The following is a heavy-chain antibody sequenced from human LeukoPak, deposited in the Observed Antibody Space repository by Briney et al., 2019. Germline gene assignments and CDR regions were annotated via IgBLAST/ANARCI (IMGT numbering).Heavy chain of an antibody. D-gene: IGHD3-22*01. CDR3: AKDSGITMIVVVIPYWYFDL. CDR1: GFTFSSYA. Sequence: QSGGSLRLSCAASGFTFSSYAMSWVRQAPGKGLEWVSVISGSGGSTYYADSVKGRFTISRDNSKNTLYLQMNSLRAEDTAVYYCAKDSGITMIVVVIPYWYFDLWGRGTLVTVSS. V-gene: IGHV3-23*01. CDR2: ISGSGGST. J-gene: IGHJ2*01.